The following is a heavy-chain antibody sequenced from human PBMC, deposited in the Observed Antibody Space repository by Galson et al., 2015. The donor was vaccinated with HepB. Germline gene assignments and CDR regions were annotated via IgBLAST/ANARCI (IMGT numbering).Heavy chain of an antibody. CDR3: ARERFLGV. J-gene: IGHJ6*02. CDR2: ISSSGTTI. V-gene: IGHV3-48*01. D-gene: IGHD3-3*01. CDR1: GFTFNNYT. Sequence: SLRLSCAASGFTFNNYTMNWVRQAPGKGLEWVSYISSSGTTIYYTDSVKGRFTISRDNAKNSLYLQMNSLRAEDTAVYYCARERFLGVWGQGTTVTVSS.